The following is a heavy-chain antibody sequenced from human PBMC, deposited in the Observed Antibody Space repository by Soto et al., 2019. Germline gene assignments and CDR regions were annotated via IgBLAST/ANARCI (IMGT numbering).Heavy chain of an antibody. D-gene: IGHD3-22*01. J-gene: IGHJ4*02. V-gene: IGHV3-11*01. CDR3: AKSPQYYYDSSGYYPDY. CDR2: ISSSGSTI. CDR1: GFTFSDYY. Sequence: GGSLRLSCAASGFTFSDYYMSWIRQAPGKGLEWVSYISSSGSTIYYADSVKGRFTISRDNAKNSLYLQMNSLRAEDTAVYYCAKSPQYYYDSSGYYPDYWGQGTLVTVSS.